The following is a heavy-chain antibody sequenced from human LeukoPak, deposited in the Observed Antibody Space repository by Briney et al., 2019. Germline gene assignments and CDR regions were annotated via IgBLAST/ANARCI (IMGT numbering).Heavy chain of an antibody. Sequence: ASVKVSCKASGYTFTSYAMHWVRQAPGQRLEWMGWINAGNGNTKYSQKFQGRVTITRDTSASTAYMELSSLRSEDTAVYYCARVWPYYYDSSGYYYSYAFDIWGQGTMVTVSS. D-gene: IGHD3-22*01. CDR3: ARVWPYYYDSSGYYYSYAFDI. CDR1: GYTFTSYA. J-gene: IGHJ3*02. CDR2: INAGNGNT. V-gene: IGHV1-3*01.